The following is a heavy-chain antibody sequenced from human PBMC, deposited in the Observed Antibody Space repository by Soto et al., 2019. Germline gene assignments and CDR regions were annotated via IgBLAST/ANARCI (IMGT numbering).Heavy chain of an antibody. J-gene: IGHJ4*02. CDR1: GYIFTNYF. CDR3: ARESGGFDY. D-gene: IGHD3-10*01. V-gene: IGHV1-46*01. CDR2: IYPGDAGT. Sequence: QVQLVQSGAEVKKPGASVILSCKASGYIFTNYFIHWVRQVPGQGLEWMGLIYPGDAGTTYAQKFQGRITVTSDTATNTVYMDLSRLTSEDTAVYYCARESGGFDYWGQGTLLTVSS.